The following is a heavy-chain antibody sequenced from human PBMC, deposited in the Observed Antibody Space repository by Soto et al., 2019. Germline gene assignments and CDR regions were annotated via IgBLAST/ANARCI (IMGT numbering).Heavy chain of an antibody. V-gene: IGHV3-30-3*01. D-gene: IGHD2-8*01. CDR2: ISYDGSNK. Sequence: HPGGSLKLSCAASGFTFSSYAMHWVRQAPGKGLEWVAVISYDGSNKYYADSVKGRFTISRDNSKNTLYLQMNSLRAEDTAVYYCARDPSGVYAILGPFDSWGQGTLVTVSS. J-gene: IGHJ4*02. CDR3: ARDPSGVYAILGPFDS. CDR1: GFTFSSYA.